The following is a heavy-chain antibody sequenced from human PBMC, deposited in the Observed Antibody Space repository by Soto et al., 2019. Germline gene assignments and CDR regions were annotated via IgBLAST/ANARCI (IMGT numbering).Heavy chain of an antibody. D-gene: IGHD2-8*02. CDR1: GGSISSGDCY. CDR2: IYYSGST. Sequence: PSETLSLTCTVSGGSISSGDCYWSWIRQPPGKGLESIGYIYYSGSTYYNPSLKSRVTISVDTSKNQFSLKLSSVTAADTAVYYCATQRLCTGGHCWNWFDPWGQGTLVTVSS. CDR3: ATQRLCTGGHCWNWFDP. V-gene: IGHV4-30-4*01. J-gene: IGHJ5*02.